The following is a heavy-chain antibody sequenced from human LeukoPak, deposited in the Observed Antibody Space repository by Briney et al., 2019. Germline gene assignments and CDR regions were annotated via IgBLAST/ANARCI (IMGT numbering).Heavy chain of an antibody. CDR2: IYSGWST. V-gene: IGHV4-4*07. D-gene: IGHD7-27*01. CDR1: GASINSYY. CDR3: AKNPGDS. J-gene: IGHJ4*02. Sequence: PSETLSLTCIVSGASINSYYWTWIRQPAGKGLEWIGRIYSGWSTISNPSLKSRVTMSVDTSKNQFSLKLTSVTAADTAVYYCAKNPGDSWGQGTLVTVSS.